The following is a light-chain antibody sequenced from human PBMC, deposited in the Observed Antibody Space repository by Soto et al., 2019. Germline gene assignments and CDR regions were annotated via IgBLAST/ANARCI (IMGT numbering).Light chain of an antibody. CDR2: ANS. V-gene: IGLV1-40*01. J-gene: IGLJ1*01. CDR1: SSNIGSGYD. Sequence: QSVLTQPPSVSGAPGQRVTISCTGSSSNIGSGYDVHWYQQLPGTAPKLLIYANSIRPSGVPDRFSGSKSGTSASLAIIGLQAEDEADYYCQSYDSSLSGYGFGTGTKVTVL. CDR3: QSYDSSLSGYG.